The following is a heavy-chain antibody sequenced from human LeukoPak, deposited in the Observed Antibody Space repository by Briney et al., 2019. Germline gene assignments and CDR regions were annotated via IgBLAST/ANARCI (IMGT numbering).Heavy chain of an antibody. V-gene: IGHV1-2*02. J-gene: IGHJ3*02. Sequence: ASVTVSCKASGYTFTGYYMHWVRQAPGQGLEWMGWINPNSGGTNYAQKFQGRVTMTRDTSISTAYMELSRLRSDDTAVYYCATKDSGSYAFDIWGQGTMVTVSS. CDR2: INPNSGGT. CDR1: GYTFTGYY. D-gene: IGHD1-26*01. CDR3: ATKDSGSYAFDI.